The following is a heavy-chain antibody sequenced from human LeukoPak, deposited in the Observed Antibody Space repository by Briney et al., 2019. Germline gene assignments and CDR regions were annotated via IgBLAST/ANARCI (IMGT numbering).Heavy chain of an antibody. D-gene: IGHD5-18*01. V-gene: IGHV3-33*08. CDR3: ARDVHTTPDY. CDR1: GFTFSRYA. J-gene: IGHJ4*02. Sequence: GGSLRLSCAASGFTFSRYAMHWVRQAPGKGLEWVAVIWYDGSNKYYADSVKGRFTISRDNSKNTLYLQMNSLRAEDTAVYYCARDVHTTPDYWGQGTLVTVSS. CDR2: IWYDGSNK.